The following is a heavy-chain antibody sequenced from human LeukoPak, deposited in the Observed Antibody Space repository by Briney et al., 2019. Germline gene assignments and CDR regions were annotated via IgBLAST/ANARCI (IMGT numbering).Heavy chain of an antibody. CDR2: INPNSGAT. D-gene: IGHD3-3*01. J-gene: IGHJ4*02. CDR3: ARATFWSGYSVMIPHY. CDR1: EYSLTDFS. Sequence: ASVKVSCKASEYSLTDFSLYWVRQAPGQGLEWVGWINPNSGATEYAQKFQGRVTMTSDTSINTAYMELSGLRVDDTAVYYCARATFWSGYSVMIPHYWGQGTLVTVSS. V-gene: IGHV1-2*02.